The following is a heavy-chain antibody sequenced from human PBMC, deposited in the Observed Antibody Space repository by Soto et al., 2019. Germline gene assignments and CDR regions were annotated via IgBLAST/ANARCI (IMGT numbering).Heavy chain of an antibody. CDR2: IYYSGST. J-gene: IGHJ6*02. D-gene: IGHD3-3*01. Sequence: SETLSLTCTVSGGSISSSSYYWGWIRQPPGKGLEWIGSIYYSGSTYYDPSLKSRVTISVDTSKSQFSLKLSSVTAADTAVYYCARVGGDYYYYYGMDVWGQGTTVTVSS. V-gene: IGHV4-39*01. CDR1: GGSISSSSYY. CDR3: ARVGGDYYYYYGMDV.